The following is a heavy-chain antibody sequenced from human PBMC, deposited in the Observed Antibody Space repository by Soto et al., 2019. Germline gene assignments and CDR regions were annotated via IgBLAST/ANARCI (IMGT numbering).Heavy chain of an antibody. J-gene: IGHJ4*02. V-gene: IGHV3-30-3*01. CDR3: ARWNVQHDSYGYF. Sequence: PGGCLRLSCAASGFTFSSYPMHWVRQAPGKGLEWVALTSYDGSNKYYADSVKGRFTISRDNSKNTLYLQMNSLRAEDTAVYYCARWNVQHDSYGYFWGQGTLVTVSS. CDR2: TSYDGSNK. D-gene: IGHD5-18*01. CDR1: GFTFSSYP.